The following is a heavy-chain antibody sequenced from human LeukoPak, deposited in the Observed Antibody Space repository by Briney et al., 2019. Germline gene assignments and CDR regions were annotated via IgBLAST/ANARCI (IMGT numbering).Heavy chain of an antibody. D-gene: IGHD2-2*01. Sequence: GGSLRLSCAASGFTFDDYGVSWVRQAPGKGLEWVSGINWNGGSTGYADSVKGRFTISRDNAKNSLYLQMNSLRAEDTALYHCARVRYDYYYGMDVWGQGTTVTVSS. CDR2: INWNGGST. V-gene: IGHV3-20*01. CDR1: GFTFDDYG. CDR3: ARVRYDYYYGMDV. J-gene: IGHJ6*02.